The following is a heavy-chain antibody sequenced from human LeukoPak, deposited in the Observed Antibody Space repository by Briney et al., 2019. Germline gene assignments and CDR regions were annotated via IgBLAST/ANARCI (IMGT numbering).Heavy chain of an antibody. J-gene: IGHJ4*02. Sequence: SETLSLTCAVYGGSFSGYYWSWIRQPPGKGLEWIGEINHSGSTNYNPSLKSRVTISVDTSKNQFSLKLSSVTAADTAVYYCARRRLFCSAGSCYRAFDYWGQGTLVTVSS. CDR1: GGSFSGYY. CDR3: ARRRLFCSAGSCYRAFDY. D-gene: IGHD2-15*01. V-gene: IGHV4-34*01. CDR2: INHSGST.